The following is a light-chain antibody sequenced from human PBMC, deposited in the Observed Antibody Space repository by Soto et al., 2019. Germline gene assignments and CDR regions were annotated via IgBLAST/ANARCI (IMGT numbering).Light chain of an antibody. CDR1: QSVSSSY. Sequence: EIVLTQSPGTLSLSPGERATLSCRASQSVSSSYLAWYQQKLGQAPRLLIYGASSRATGIPDRFSGSVSGTDFTLTISRLEPEDFAVYYCQQYGSPRTFGQGTKVEIK. CDR3: QQYGSPRT. J-gene: IGKJ1*01. V-gene: IGKV3-20*01. CDR2: GAS.